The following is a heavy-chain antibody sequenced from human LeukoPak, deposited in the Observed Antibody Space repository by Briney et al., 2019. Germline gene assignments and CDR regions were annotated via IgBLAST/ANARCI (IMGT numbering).Heavy chain of an antibody. CDR1: GFTFSSYW. D-gene: IGHD6-19*01. J-gene: IGHJ5*02. V-gene: IGHV3-7*01. CDR3: ARVESSGYSSGWYPHNWFDP. CDR2: IKQDGSEK. Sequence: GGSLRLSCAASGFTFSSYWMSWVRQAPGKGLEWVANIKQDGSEKYYVDSVKGRFTISRDNAKNSLYLQMNSLRAEDTAVYYCARVESSGYSSGWYPHNWFDPWGQGTLVTVSS.